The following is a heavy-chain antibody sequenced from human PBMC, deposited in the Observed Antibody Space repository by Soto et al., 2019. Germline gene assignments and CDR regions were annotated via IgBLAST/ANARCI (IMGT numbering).Heavy chain of an antibody. D-gene: IGHD6-6*01. CDR2: ISAYNGNT. Sequence: ASVKVSCKASGFSFSDYFMHWVRQAPGQGLEWMGWISAYNGNTNYAQKLQGRVTTTTDTSTSTAYMELRSLRSDDTAVYYCARRQWVYSSSAAFDYWG. V-gene: IGHV1-18*04. CDR1: GFSFSDYF. J-gene: IGHJ4*01. CDR3: ARRQWVYSSSAAFDY.